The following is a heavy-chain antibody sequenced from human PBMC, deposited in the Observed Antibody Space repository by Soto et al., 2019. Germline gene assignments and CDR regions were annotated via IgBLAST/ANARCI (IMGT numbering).Heavy chain of an antibody. J-gene: IGHJ6*02. CDR1: GYSFTCNY. D-gene: IGHD6-13*01. CDR2: INPSGGST. CDR3: ARDPPVNAGTASEYYYYVMDV. Sequence: SVKVCWKASGYSFTCNYMQWVRQDTGQGLEWMGIINPSGGSTSYAQKFQGRVTMTRDTSTSTVYMELSSLRSEDTAVYYGARDPPVNAGTASEYYYYVMDVWGQGTTVTVSS. V-gene: IGHV1-46*01.